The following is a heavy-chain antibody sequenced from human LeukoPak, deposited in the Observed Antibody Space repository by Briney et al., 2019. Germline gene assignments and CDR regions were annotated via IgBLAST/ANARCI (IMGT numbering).Heavy chain of an antibody. CDR3: ARTTFADYTVAGRAFDI. CDR1: GGSFSSSSYY. Sequence: SETLSLTCTVSGGSFSSSSYYWGWIGQPPGKALAWIGSIYYSGSTYYNPSLKSRVTISVDTSKNQFSLKLSSVTAADTAVYYCARTTFADYTVAGRAFDIWGQGTMVTVSS. V-gene: IGHV4-39*01. D-gene: IGHD4-11*01. J-gene: IGHJ3*02. CDR2: IYYSGST.